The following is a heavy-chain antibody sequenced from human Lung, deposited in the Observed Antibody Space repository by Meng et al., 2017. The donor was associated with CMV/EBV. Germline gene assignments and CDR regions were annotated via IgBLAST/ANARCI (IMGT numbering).Heavy chain of an antibody. CDR3: ARDRRETYYYDFWSGYYPYYYYYGMDV. V-gene: IGHV3-48*03. J-gene: IGHJ6*02. Sequence: GGSLRLXCAASGFTFSSYEMNWVRQAPGKGLEWVSYISSSGSTIYYADSVKGRFTISRDNATNSLYLQMNSLRAEDTAVYYCARDRRETYYYDFWSGYYPYYYYYGMDVWGQGTTVTVSS. D-gene: IGHD3-3*01. CDR2: ISSSGSTI. CDR1: GFTFSSYE.